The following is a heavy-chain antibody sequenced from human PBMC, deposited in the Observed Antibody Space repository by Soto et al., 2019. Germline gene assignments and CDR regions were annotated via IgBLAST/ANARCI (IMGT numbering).Heavy chain of an antibody. Sequence: QVQLVESGGGVVQPGRSLRVSCVASGFTFSNYVMHWLRQAPGKGLEWVAGITIDGKSEYYADSVKSRFTISRENSNNTVYLQMNSLRIEDMAVYYCAREDYGSGRAGTFFQWGQGTLVTVSS. CDR3: AREDYGSGRAGTFFQ. D-gene: IGHD2-21*01. V-gene: IGHV3-30*04. CDR1: GFTFSNYV. J-gene: IGHJ1*01. CDR2: ITIDGKSE.